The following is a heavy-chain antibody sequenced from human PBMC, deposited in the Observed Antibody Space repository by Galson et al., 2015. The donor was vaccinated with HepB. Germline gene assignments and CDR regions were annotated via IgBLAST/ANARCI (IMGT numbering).Heavy chain of an antibody. CDR3: ARHRQLTYYYDSSGPTSPGAFDI. V-gene: IGHV5-10-1*01. D-gene: IGHD3-22*01. Sequence: QSGAEVKKPGESLRISCKGSGYSFTSYWISWVRQMPGKGLEWMGRIDPSDSYTNYSPSFQGHVTISADKSISTAYLQWSSLKASDTAMYYCARHRQLTYYYDSSGPTSPGAFDIWGQGTMVTVSS. J-gene: IGHJ3*02. CDR2: IDPSDSYT. CDR1: GYSFTSYW.